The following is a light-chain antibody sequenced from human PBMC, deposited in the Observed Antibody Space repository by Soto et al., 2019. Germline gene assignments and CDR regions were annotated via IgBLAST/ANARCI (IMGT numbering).Light chain of an antibody. J-gene: IGKJ1*01. CDR2: AAS. Sequence: AIQVTQSPSSLSASVGDRVTITCRASQDIRNDLGWYRQNPGKAPKLLIYAASRLQSGVPSRFSGSGSGTDFALTINSLQPEDFATYYCQQHYRYPLTFGQGTLVEIK. CDR1: QDIRND. V-gene: IGKV1-6*01. CDR3: QQHYRYPLT.